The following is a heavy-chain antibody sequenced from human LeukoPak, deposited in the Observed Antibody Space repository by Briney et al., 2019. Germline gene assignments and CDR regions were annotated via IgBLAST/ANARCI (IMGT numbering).Heavy chain of an antibody. CDR3: AKDRSGRWGAFDI. V-gene: IGHV3-23*01. CDR2: ISGSGGST. D-gene: IGHD1-26*01. Sequence: GGSLRLSCAASGFTFSSYAMSWVRQAPGKGLEWVSAISGSGGSTYYADSVKGRFTISRDNAKNSLYLQMNSLRAEDTALYYCAKDRSGRWGAFDIWGQGTMVTVSS. J-gene: IGHJ3*02. CDR1: GFTFSSYA.